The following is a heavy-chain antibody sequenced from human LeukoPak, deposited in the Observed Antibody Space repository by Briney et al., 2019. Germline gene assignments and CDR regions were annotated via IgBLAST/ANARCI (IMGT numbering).Heavy chain of an antibody. CDR1: GFTFSDYY. CDR3: ARDRKTSSGIWFGENIWGFDY. V-gene: IGHV3-11*01. D-gene: IGHD3-10*01. J-gene: IGHJ4*02. Sequence: GGSLRLSCAASGFTFSDYYMSWIRQAPGKGLEWVSYISSSGSTIYYADSVKGRFTISRDNAKNSLYLQMNSLRAEDTAVYYCARDRKTSSGIWFGENIWGFDYWGQGTLVTVSS. CDR2: ISSSGSTI.